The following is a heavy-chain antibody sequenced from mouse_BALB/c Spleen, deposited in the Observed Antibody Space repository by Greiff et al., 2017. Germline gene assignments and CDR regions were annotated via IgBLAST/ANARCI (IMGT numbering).Heavy chain of an antibody. D-gene: IGHD1-1*01. Sequence: EVMLVESGGGLVQPGGSLRLSCATSGFTFTDYYMSWVRQPPGKALEWLGFIRNKANGYTTEYSASVKGRFTISRDNSQSILYLQMNTLRAEDSATYYCARAYYYGSSYAMDYWGQGTSVTVSS. J-gene: IGHJ4*01. CDR1: GFTFTDYY. CDR3: ARAYYYGSSYAMDY. CDR2: IRNKANGYTT. V-gene: IGHV7-3*02.